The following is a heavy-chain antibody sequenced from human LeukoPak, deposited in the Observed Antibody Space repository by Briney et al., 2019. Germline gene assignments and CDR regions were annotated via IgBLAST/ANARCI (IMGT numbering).Heavy chain of an antibody. CDR1: GFTFSSYW. V-gene: IGHV3-7*01. CDR3: ARVLGYSSSWYEYPTDAFDI. Sequence: GGSLRLSCAASGFTFSSYWMSWVRQAPGEGLEWVANIKQDGSEKYYVDSVKGRFTISRDNAKNSLYLQMNSLRAEDTAVYYCARVLGYSSSWYEYPTDAFDIWGQGTMVTVSS. J-gene: IGHJ3*02. D-gene: IGHD6-13*01. CDR2: IKQDGSEK.